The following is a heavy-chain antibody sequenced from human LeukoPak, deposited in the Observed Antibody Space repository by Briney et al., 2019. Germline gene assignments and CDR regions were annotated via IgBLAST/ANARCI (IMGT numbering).Heavy chain of an antibody. CDR1: GGSMRSYY. CDR2: YSGNT. J-gene: IGHJ4*02. D-gene: IGHD5-18*01. Sequence: SETLSLTCTVSGGSMRSYYWSWIRQPPGKGLEWIGYYSGNTIYNPSLKSRVTISVDTSKNQFSLKLSSVTAADTAVYYCAFSEWIQLWLVHWGQGTLVTVSS. CDR3: AFSEWIQLWLVH. V-gene: IGHV4-59*12.